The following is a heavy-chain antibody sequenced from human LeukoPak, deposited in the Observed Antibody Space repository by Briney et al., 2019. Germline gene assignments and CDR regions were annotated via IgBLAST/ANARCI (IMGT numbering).Heavy chain of an antibody. D-gene: IGHD3-22*01. V-gene: IGHV3-11*04. Sequence: GGSLRLSCAASGFTFSDYNMRWIRQAPGKGLEWVSSISRSGSTKYYADSVKGRFTISRDNAKNSLFLQMNSLRAEDTAVYYCARFPYDSSVDYWGQGTLVTVSS. CDR3: ARFPYDSSVDY. CDR2: ISRSGSTK. CDR1: GFTFSDYN. J-gene: IGHJ4*02.